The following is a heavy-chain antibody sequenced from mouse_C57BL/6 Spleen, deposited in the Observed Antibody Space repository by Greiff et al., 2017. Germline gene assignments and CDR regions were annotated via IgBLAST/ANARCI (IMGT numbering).Heavy chain of an antibody. CDR3: VITTVVPYYFDY. CDR2: LDPETGGT. CDR1: GYTFTDYE. Sequence: HVQLKASWAELVRPGASVTLSCKASGYTFTDYEMHWVKQTPVHGLEWIGALDPETGGTAYNQKFKGKAILTADKSSSTAYMELRSLTSEDSAVYYCVITTVVPYYFDYWGQGTTLTVSS. D-gene: IGHD1-1*01. J-gene: IGHJ2*01. V-gene: IGHV1-15*01.